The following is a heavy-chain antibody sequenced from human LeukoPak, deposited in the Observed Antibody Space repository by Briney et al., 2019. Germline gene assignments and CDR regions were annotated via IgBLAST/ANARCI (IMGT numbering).Heavy chain of an antibody. V-gene: IGHV4-39*07. J-gene: IGHJ4*02. CDR3: ARAEGWLLPQYYFDY. D-gene: IGHD3-22*01. CDR1: GGFINSNNYY. Sequence: PSETLSLTCTVSGGFINSNNYYWGWIRQPPGKGLEWIGSFYYSGSTYYNPSLKSRVTISADMSKSQFSLKLTSVTAADTAVYYCARAEGWLLPQYYFDYWGQGTLVTVSS. CDR2: FYYSGST.